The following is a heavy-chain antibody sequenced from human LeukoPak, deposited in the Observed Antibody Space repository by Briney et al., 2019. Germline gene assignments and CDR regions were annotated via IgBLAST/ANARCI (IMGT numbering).Heavy chain of an antibody. CDR2: INPNSGGT. D-gene: IGHD3-16*01. Sequence: GASVKVSCKASGYTFTGYYMHWVRQAPGQGLEWMGWINPNSGGTNYAQKFQGRVTMTRDTSISTAYMELSRLRSDDTAVYYCASQRLGEYDYYYYMDVWGKGTTVTISS. CDR3: ASQRLGEYDYYYYMDV. J-gene: IGHJ6*03. CDR1: GYTFTGYY. V-gene: IGHV1-2*02.